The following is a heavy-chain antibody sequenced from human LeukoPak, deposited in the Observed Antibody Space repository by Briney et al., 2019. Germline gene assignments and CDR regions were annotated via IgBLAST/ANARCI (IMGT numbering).Heavy chain of an antibody. D-gene: IGHD2-15*01. J-gene: IGHJ4*02. CDR2: INPNSGGT. V-gene: IGHV1-2*02. CDR3: ATVRDIVVGGGPYYFDY. Sequence: ASVKVSCKASGYTFTGYYMHWVRQAPGQGLEWMGWINPNSGGTNYAQKFEGRVIMTRDTSISPAYMELSRLKSDDTAVYYCATVRDIVVGGGPYYFDYWGQGRLVRVSS. CDR1: GYTFTGYY.